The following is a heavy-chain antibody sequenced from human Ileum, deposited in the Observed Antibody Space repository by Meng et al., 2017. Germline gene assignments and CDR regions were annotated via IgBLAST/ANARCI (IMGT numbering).Heavy chain of an antibody. Sequence: GESLKISCAASGFPFSSYWMHWVRQAPGKGLMWVSHINNDGTTTNYAGSVTGRFTISRDNANNTLYLQMNSLRAEDTAVYYCARSGVVFDYWGQGTPVTVSS. CDR1: GFPFSSYW. CDR3: ARSGVVFDY. D-gene: IGHD2-21*01. J-gene: IGHJ4*02. CDR2: INNDGTTT. V-gene: IGHV3-74*01.